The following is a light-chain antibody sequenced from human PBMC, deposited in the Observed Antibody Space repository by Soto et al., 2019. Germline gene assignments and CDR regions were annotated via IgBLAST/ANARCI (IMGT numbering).Light chain of an antibody. J-gene: IGKJ1*01. CDR2: AAS. V-gene: IGKV1-39*01. CDR1: QSISSY. CDR3: QQYYSTLWT. Sequence: DIQMTQSPSSLSASVGDRVTITCRASQSISSYLNWNQQKPGKAPKLLIYAASSLQSGVPSRFSGSGSGTDFTLTISSLQPDDFATYYCQQYYSTLWTFGRGTKVEIK.